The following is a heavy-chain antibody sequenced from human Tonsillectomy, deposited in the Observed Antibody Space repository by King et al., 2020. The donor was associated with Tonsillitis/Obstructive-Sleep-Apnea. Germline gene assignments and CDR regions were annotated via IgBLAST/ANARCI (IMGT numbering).Heavy chain of an antibody. CDR1: GFSFRSYG. Sequence: QLVQSGGGVVQPGRSLRLSCGASGFSFRSYGMHWVHHGPGKGLGWVAIIYYDGNNKYYADSVKGRFTISRDNSKNTLYLQMNSLRAEDTAVYYCARDVGSGSSPALDIWGQGTMVTVSS. CDR3: ARDVGSGSSPALDI. CDR2: IYYDGNNK. D-gene: IGHD6-25*01. V-gene: IGHV3-33*01. J-gene: IGHJ3*02.